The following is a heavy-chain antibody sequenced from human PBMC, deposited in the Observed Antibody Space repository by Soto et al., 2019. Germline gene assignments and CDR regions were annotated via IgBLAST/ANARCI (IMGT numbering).Heavy chain of an antibody. CDR2: IFWYYYN. CDR1: GFSLSTSGVG. J-gene: IGHJ5*02. V-gene: IGHV2-5*01. CDR3: AHRTPNGATIFSDWFDP. Sequence: SGPTLVNPTQTLTLTCTFSGFSLSTSGVGVGWIRQPPGKALVLFAFIFWYYYNRYSLSLKSRLPIPKDTSKNQVFFTMTNMDPVDTATFYCAHRTPNGATIFSDWFDPWGQGTLVTVSS. D-gene: IGHD3-9*01.